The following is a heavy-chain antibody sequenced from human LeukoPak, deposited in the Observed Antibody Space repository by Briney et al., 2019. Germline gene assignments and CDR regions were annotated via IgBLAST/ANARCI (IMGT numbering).Heavy chain of an antibody. CDR2: IHHDGSNK. Sequence: PGGSLRLSCAASGFTFSSYGMHWVRQAPGKGLDWVAFIHHDGSNKYYADSVRGRFTISRDNAKNSLYLQMNSLRAEDTAVYYCARGDWLPLPYAFDHWGQGTLVTVSS. J-gene: IGHJ4*02. CDR1: GFTFSSYG. D-gene: IGHD5-12*01. V-gene: IGHV3-30*02. CDR3: ARGDWLPLPYAFDH.